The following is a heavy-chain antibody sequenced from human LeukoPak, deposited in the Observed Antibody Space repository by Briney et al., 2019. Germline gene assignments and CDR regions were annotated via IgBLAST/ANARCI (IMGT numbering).Heavy chain of an antibody. CDR2: IIPIFGTA. D-gene: IGHD6-6*01. CDR3: ARDMRRKSIAARPDQDY. J-gene: IGHJ4*02. Sequence: GASVKVSCKASGGTFSSYAISWVRQAPGQGLEWMGGIIPIFGTANYAQKFQGRVTITTDESTSTAYMELSSLRSEDTAVYYCARDMRRKSIAARPDQDYWGQGTLVTVSS. V-gene: IGHV1-69*05. CDR1: GGTFSSYA.